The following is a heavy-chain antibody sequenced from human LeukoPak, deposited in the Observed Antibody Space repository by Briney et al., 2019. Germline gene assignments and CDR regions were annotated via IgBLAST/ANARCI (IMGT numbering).Heavy chain of an antibody. D-gene: IGHD3-3*01. J-gene: IGHJ6*03. CDR3: ARGAYDFWSGYTFPYMDV. V-gene: IGHV6-1*01. CDR1: GDSVSSNSAA. CDR2: TYYRSKWYN. Sequence: SQTLSLTCAISGDSVSSNSAAWSWIRQSPSRGLEWLGRTYYRSKWYNDYAVSVKSRITINPDTSKNQFSLQLNSVTPEDTAVYYCARGAYDFWSGYTFPYMDVWGKGTTVTVSS.